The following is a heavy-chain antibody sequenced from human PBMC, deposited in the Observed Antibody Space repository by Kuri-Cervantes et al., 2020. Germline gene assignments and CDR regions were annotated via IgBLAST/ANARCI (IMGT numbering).Heavy chain of an antibody. V-gene: IGHV4-59*01. CDR3: ARGYYYDSSGYAYYYYGMDV. J-gene: IGHJ6*02. Sequence: SETLSLTCTVSGGSINSYYWSWIRQPPGKGLEWIGYIYYSGSTNYNPSLKSRVTISVDTSKNQFSLKLSSVTAADTAVYYCARGYYYDSSGYAYYYYGMDVWGQGTTVTVSS. CDR1: GGSINSYY. CDR2: IYYSGST. D-gene: IGHD3-22*01.